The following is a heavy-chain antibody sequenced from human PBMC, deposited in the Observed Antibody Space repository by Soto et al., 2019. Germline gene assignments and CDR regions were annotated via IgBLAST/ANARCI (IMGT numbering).Heavy chain of an antibody. CDR3: AREADFASSGYVLDY. V-gene: IGHV3-30*03. D-gene: IGHD3-22*01. Sequence: LRLSCAASGFTFSSYGMHWVRQAPGKGLEWVAVISYDGSNKYYADSVKGRFTISRDNSKDTLYLQMNSLRAEDTAVYYCAREADFASSGYVLDYWGQGTLVTVSS. J-gene: IGHJ4*02. CDR1: GFTFSSYG. CDR2: ISYDGSNK.